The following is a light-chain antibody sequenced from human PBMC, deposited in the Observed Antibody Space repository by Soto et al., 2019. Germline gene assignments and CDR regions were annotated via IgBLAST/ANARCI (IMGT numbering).Light chain of an antibody. V-gene: IGKV1-33*01. J-gene: IGKJ4*01. CDR3: QQDDNLPRT. Sequence: DIQMTQSPSSLSASVGDRVTITCQASQDISNYLNRYQQKPGKAPKLLIYDASNLETGVPSRFSGSGSETDFTFTIISLQAEDIATYYCQQDDNLPRTFGGGTKVDIK. CDR1: QDISNY. CDR2: DAS.